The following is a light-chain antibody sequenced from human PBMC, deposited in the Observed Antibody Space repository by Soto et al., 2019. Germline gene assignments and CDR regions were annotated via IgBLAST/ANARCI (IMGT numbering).Light chain of an antibody. V-gene: IGKV1-33*01. J-gene: IGKJ1*01. CDR1: QDISNY. CDR3: QQYYNRPPWT. Sequence: DIQMTQSPSSLSASVGDRVTITCQASQDISNYLNWYQQKPGKDTKLLIYDASNLETGGPSRLSGSGSGTDFTFTISSLQPEDIATYYCQQYYNRPPWTFGQGTKVEIK. CDR2: DAS.